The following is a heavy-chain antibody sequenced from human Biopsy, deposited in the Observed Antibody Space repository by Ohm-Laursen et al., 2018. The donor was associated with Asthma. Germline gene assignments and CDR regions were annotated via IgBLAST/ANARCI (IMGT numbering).Heavy chain of an antibody. D-gene: IGHD6-19*01. CDR3: ARCQVGYSSGWSLLLKKIYYSGMDV. CDR1: GYSLTDLS. V-gene: IGHV1-24*01. J-gene: IGHJ6*02. CDR2: HDHEEGGT. Sequence: ASVKVSCKISGYSLTDLSMHWARQAPGQGLEWMGGHDHEEGGTVNARRFQGRVTMTGDESTSTAYMEVTSLRSEDTAIYYCARCQVGYSSGWSLLLKKIYYSGMDVWGQGTAVTVSS.